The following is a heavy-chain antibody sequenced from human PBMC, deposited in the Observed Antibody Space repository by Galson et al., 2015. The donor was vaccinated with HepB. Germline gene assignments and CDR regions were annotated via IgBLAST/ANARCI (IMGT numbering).Heavy chain of an antibody. D-gene: IGHD2-15*01. CDR3: ARGPPATGYYYYYYMDV. CDR2: MNPNSGNT. V-gene: IGHV1-8*01. Sequence: SCKASGYTFTSYDINWVRQATGQGLEWMGWMNPNSGNTGYAQKFQGRVTMTRNTSISTAYMELSSLRSEDTAVYYCARGPPATGYYYYYYMDVWGKGTTVTVSS. J-gene: IGHJ6*03. CDR1: GYTFTSYD.